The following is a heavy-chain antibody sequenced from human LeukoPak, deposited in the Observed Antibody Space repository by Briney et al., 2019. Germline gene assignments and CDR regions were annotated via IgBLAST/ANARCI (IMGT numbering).Heavy chain of an antibody. D-gene: IGHD6-19*01. Sequence: ASETLSLTCAVYGGSFSGYYWSWIRQPPGKGLEWIGEINHSGGTNYNPSLKSRVTISVDTSKNQFSLKLSSVTAADTAVYYCARGGIAVAAAVDYWGQGTLVTVSS. J-gene: IGHJ4*02. CDR3: ARGGIAVAAAVDY. V-gene: IGHV4-34*01. CDR2: INHSGGT. CDR1: GGSFSGYY.